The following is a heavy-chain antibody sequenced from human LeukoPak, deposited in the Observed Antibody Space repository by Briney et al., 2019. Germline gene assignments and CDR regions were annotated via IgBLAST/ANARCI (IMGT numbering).Heavy chain of an antibody. J-gene: IGHJ5*02. CDR3: ARVRGHYYDILTGYYYGWDNWFDP. CDR2: INPNSGGT. CDR1: GYTFTGYY. V-gene: IGHV1-2*02. Sequence: ASVKVSCKASGYTFTGYYMHWVRQAPGQGLEWMGWINPNSGGTNYAQKFQGRVTMTRDTSISTAYMELSRLRSDDTAVYYCARVRGHYYDILTGYYYGWDNWFDPWGQGTLVTVSS. D-gene: IGHD3-9*01.